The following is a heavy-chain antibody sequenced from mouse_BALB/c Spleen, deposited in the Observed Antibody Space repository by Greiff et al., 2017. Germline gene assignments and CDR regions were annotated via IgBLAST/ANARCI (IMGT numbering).Heavy chain of an antibody. Sequence: QVQLKESGPGLVAPSQSLSITCTVSGFSLTSYGVHWVRQPPGKGLEWLGVIWAGGSTNYNSALMSRLSISKDNSKSQVFLKMNSLQTDDTAMYYCARGLTGDFDVWGAGTTVTVSS. CDR3: ARGLTGDFDV. CDR2: IWAGGST. V-gene: IGHV2-9*02. J-gene: IGHJ1*01. CDR1: GFSLTSYG. D-gene: IGHD4-1*01.